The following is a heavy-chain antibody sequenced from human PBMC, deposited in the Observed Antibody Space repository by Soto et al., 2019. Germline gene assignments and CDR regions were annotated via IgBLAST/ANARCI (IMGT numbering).Heavy chain of an antibody. CDR1: GGSFSGYY. CDR2: INHSGST. Sequence: SETLSRTCAVYGGSFSGYYWSWIRQPPGKGLEWIGEINHSGSTNYNPTLKSRVTISVDTSKNQFSLKLSSVTAADTAVYYCARDPFTYYYGSGSYGPSNWFDPWGQGTLVTVSS. D-gene: IGHD3-10*01. V-gene: IGHV4-34*01. J-gene: IGHJ5*02. CDR3: ARDPFTYYYGSGSYGPSNWFDP.